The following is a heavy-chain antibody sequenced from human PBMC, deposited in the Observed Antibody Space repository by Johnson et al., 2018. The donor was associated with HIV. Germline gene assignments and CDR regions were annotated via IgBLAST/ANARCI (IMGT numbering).Heavy chain of an antibody. D-gene: IGHD3-10*01. Sequence: VQLVESGGGLVQPGRSLRLSCAASGFTFSSYGMHWVRQAPGKGLEWVSAISGSGGSTYYADSVKGRFTISRDNSKNTLYLQMNSLRAEDTAVYYCAKDLNYGSGPVDIWGQGTMVTVSS. V-gene: IGHV3-23*04. J-gene: IGHJ3*02. CDR2: ISGSGGST. CDR3: AKDLNYGSGPVDI. CDR1: GFTFSSYG.